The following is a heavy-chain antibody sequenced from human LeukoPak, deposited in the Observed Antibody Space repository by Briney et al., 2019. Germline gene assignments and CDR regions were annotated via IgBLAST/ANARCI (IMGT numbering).Heavy chain of an antibody. CDR2: ISGSGGST. J-gene: IGHJ4*02. CDR3: AKERGGPAKFRVLRYFDGSYYFDY. Sequence: GGALRLSCAASGFTFSSYAMSWVRQAPGKGLEWVSAISGSGGSTYYADSVKGRFTISRDNSKNTLYLQMNSLRAEDTAVYYCAKERGGPAKFRVLRYFDGSYYFDYWGQGTLVTVSS. V-gene: IGHV3-23*01. D-gene: IGHD3-9*01. CDR1: GFTFSSYA.